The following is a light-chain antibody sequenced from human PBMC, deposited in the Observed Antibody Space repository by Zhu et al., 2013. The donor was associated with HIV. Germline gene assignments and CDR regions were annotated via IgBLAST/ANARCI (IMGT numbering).Light chain of an antibody. Sequence: QSALTQPASVSGSPGQSITISCTGTSSDIGYFNYVSWYQQRPDKAPKLMIYEVNNRPSGISNRFSGSKSGNTASLTISGLLAEDEADYFCSSYTSSSTHLFGTGTKVNVL. CDR1: SSDIGYFNY. CDR2: EVN. V-gene: IGLV2-14*01. CDR3: SSYTSSSTHL. J-gene: IGLJ1*01.